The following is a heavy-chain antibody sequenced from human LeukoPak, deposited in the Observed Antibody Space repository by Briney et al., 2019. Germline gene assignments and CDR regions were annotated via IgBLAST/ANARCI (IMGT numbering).Heavy chain of an antibody. CDR3: TRVTYYYDNSGYFHFDS. Sequence: GRSLRLSCTTSGFTFGDYAMSWVRQAPGKGREWVSFIRRKAHGGTTEYAASVKGRFSSSRDDSKSIAYLQMNSLKTEDTAVYFCTRVTYYYDNSGYFHFDSWGQGSLVTVSS. CDR1: GFTFGDYA. D-gene: IGHD3-22*01. CDR2: IRRKAHGGTT. J-gene: IGHJ4*02. V-gene: IGHV3-49*04.